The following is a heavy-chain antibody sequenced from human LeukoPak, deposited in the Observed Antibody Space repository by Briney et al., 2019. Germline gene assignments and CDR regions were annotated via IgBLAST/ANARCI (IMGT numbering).Heavy chain of an antibody. V-gene: IGHV3-7*03. CDR1: GFTFSSHW. CDR2: IKKGGGER. Sequence: SGGSLRFSCGASGFTFSSHWMNWVRQAPGKGQEWVANIKKGGGERNYVDSVKGRFTISRDDAKNSLYMEMNSLISEYTTIYYCARGPDYGDRTDYLDYWGQGTPVTVSS. D-gene: IGHD2-21*02. J-gene: IGHJ4*02. CDR3: ARGPDYGDRTDYLDY.